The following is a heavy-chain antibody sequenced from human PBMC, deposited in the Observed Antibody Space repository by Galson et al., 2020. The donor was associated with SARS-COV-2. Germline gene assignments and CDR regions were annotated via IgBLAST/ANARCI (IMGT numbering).Heavy chain of an antibody. V-gene: IGHV1-46*01. D-gene: IGHD3-10*01. CDR2: INPSDDST. J-gene: IGHJ4*02. CDR3: ARAMQEAGVTMVRGAPPYSLDY. CDR1: GYTFTTYY. Sequence: ASVKVSCKTSGYTFTTYYIHWVRQAPGQGLEWMGIINPSDDSTTYAQKLQGRVTVTRDTSTSTVYMELSSLTSEDTAVYYCARAMQEAGVTMVRGAPPYSLDYWGLGTLVTVSS.